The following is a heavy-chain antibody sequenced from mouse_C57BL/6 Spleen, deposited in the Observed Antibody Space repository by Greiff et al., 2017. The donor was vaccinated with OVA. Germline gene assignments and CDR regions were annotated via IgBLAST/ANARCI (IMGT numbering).Heavy chain of an antibody. D-gene: IGHD6-5*01. CDR3: VRSLLSYYFDY. V-gene: IGHV1-54*01. CDR2: INPGSGGT. Sequence: QVQLQQSGAELVRPGTSVKVSCKASGYAFTNYLIEWVKQRPGQGLEWIGVINPGSGGTNYNEKFKGKATLTADKSSSTAYMQLSSLTSEDSAVYFCVRSLLSYYFDYWGQGTTLTVSS. CDR1: GYAFTNYL. J-gene: IGHJ2*01.